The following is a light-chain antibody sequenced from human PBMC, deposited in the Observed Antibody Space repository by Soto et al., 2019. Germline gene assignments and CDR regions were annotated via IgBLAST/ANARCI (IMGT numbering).Light chain of an antibody. CDR1: QTLTTRF. J-gene: IGKJ2*01. CDR3: QQYADLPYT. Sequence: EIVLTQSPGTLSLSPGERATLSCMASQTLTTRFLAWYQQKPGQAPRLLIYGASSRATGIPDRFSSSGSGTEYTLTISRLEPEDFAVYSCQQYADLPYTFGQGTTLEIK. V-gene: IGKV3-20*01. CDR2: GAS.